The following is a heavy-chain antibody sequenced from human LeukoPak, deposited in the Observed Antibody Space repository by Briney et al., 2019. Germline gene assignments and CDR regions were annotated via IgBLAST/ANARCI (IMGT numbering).Heavy chain of an antibody. V-gene: IGHV3-74*01. CDR1: GFTFNEYW. Sequence: GGSLRLSCAASGFTFNEYWMHWVRQAPGKGLAWVSHINRDGGLTNYADSVKGRFTISRDNARNTLYLQMNSLRADDTAIYFWARDEHRLAAAGTSAFDLGGQGTLVTVSP. CDR2: INRDGGLT. D-gene: IGHD6-13*01. J-gene: IGHJ3*01. CDR3: ARDEHRLAAAGTSAFDL.